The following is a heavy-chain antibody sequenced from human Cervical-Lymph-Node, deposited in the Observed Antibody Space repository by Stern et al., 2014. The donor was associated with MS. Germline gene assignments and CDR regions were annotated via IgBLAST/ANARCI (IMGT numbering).Heavy chain of an antibody. J-gene: IGHJ1*01. Sequence: VQLVESGGGVVQPGRSLRLSCAASGFTFSSSGMHWVRQAPGKGLEWMAIIWYDGSNRSYAGSVKGRFTISRDNSKNTLYLQMNSLRAEDTAVYYCAREGGNTAEYFQHWGQGTLVTVSS. CDR2: IWYDGSNR. D-gene: IGHD4-23*01. CDR1: GFTFSSSG. CDR3: AREGGNTAEYFQH. V-gene: IGHV3-33*01.